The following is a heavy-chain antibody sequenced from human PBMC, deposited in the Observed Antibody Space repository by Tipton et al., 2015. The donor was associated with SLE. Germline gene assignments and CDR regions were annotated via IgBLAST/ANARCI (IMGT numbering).Heavy chain of an antibody. CDR2: IYYDGNS. Sequence: TLSLTCTVSGGSISSYYWSWIRQSPGKALEWIGYIYYDGNSNGRGNYNPSLKSRVTISVDTSKNQFSLKLNSVTAADTAVYYCARLYGSDFDFWGQGTMVIVSS. J-gene: IGHJ3*01. CDR1: GGSISSYY. CDR3: ARLYGSDFDF. V-gene: IGHV4-59*12. D-gene: IGHD2-2*02.